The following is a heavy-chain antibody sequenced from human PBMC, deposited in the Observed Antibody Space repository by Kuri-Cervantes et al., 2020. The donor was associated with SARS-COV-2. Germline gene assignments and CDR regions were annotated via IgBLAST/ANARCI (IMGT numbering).Heavy chain of an antibody. V-gene: IGHV3-21*01. J-gene: IGHJ4*02. D-gene: IGHD3-10*01. Sequence: GESLKISCAASGFTFDDYAMHWVRQAPGKGLEWVSSISSSSSYIYYADSVKGRFTISRDNAKNSLYLQMNSLRAEDTAVYYCASGSFLDYWGQGTLVTVSS. CDR1: GFTFDDYA. CDR2: ISSSSSYI. CDR3: ASGSFLDY.